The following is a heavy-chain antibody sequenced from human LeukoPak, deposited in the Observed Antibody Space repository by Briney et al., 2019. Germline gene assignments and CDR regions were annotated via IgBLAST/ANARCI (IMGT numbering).Heavy chain of an antibody. V-gene: IGHV4-61*01. J-gene: IGHJ3*02. CDR1: GGSVSSGSYY. CDR2: IYYSGST. CDR3: ASRGVLGDDAFDI. D-gene: IGHD3-3*02. Sequence: PSETLSLTCTVSGGSVSSGSYYWSWTRQPPGKGLEWIGYIYYSGSTNYNPSLKSRVTISVDTSKNQFSLKLSSVTAADTAVYYCASRGVLGDDAFDIWGQGTMVTVSS.